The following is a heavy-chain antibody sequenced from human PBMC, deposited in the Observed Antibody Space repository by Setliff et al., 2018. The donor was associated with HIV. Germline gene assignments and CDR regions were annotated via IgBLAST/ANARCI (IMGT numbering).Heavy chain of an antibody. V-gene: IGHV4-34*01. CDR3: ARGGFRWSGSYADY. CDR1: GGSFSDYY. CDR2: IKHSGST. Sequence: SETLSLTCGVHGGSFSDYYWTWIRQPPGKGLEWIGEIKHSGSTNYNPSLKGRVTISVDTAKNQFSLNLTSVTAADTAVYYCARGGFRWSGSYADYWGQGTLVTVSS. D-gene: IGHD1-26*01. J-gene: IGHJ4*02.